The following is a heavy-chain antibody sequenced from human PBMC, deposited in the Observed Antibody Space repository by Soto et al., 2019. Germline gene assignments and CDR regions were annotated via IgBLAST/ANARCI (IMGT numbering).Heavy chain of an antibody. J-gene: IGHJ4*02. CDR3: AKDTSIAVAGNPDY. D-gene: IGHD6-19*01. V-gene: IGHV3-9*01. Sequence: EVQLVESGGGLVQPGRSLRLSCAASGFTFDDYAMHWVRQAPGKGLEWVSGISWNSGSIGYADSVKGRFTISRDNAKNSLYLQMNSLRAEDTALYYCAKDTSIAVAGNPDYWGQGTLVTVSS. CDR2: ISWNSGSI. CDR1: GFTFDDYA.